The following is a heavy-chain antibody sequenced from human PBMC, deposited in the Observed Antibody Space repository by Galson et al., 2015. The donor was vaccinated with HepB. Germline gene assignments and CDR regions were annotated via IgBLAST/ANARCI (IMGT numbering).Heavy chain of an antibody. CDR3: ARASIVVVPAAREKTGRTWWFDP. V-gene: IGHV1-18*01. CDR2: ISAYNGNT. CDR1: GYTFTSYG. D-gene: IGHD2-2*01. J-gene: IGHJ5*02. Sequence: SVKVSCKASGYTFTSYGISWVRQAPGQGLEWMGWISAYNGNTNYAQKLQGRVTMTTDTSTSTAYMELRSLRSDDTAVYYCARASIVVVPAAREKTGRTWWFDPWGQGTLVTVSS.